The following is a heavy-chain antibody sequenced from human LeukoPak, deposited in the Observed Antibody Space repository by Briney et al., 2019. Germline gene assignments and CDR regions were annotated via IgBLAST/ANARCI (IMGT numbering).Heavy chain of an antibody. CDR3: AGGAPARYFGAFDI. D-gene: IGHD3-9*01. J-gene: IGHJ3*02. CDR1: GFTFSTYW. Sequence: GGSLRLSCAASGFTFSTYWMHWVRQAPGKGLVWVSRINSDGSSTICADSVKGRFTISRDNAKNTLYLQMNSLSAEDTAVYYCAGGAPARYFGAFDIWGRGTMVTVSS. V-gene: IGHV3-74*01. CDR2: INSDGSST.